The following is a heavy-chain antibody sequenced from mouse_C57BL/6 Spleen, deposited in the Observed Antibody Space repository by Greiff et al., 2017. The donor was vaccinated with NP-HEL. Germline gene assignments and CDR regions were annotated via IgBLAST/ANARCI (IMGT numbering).Heavy chain of an antibody. J-gene: IGHJ4*01. V-gene: IGHV1-53*01. CDR3: ARSDGYPYAMDY. D-gene: IGHD2-3*01. CDR1: GYTFTSYW. Sequence: QVQLQQPGTELVKPGASVKLSCKASGYTFTSYWMHWVKQRPGQGLEWIGNINPSNGGTNYNEKFKSKATLTVDKSSSTAYMQLSSLTSKDSTVYYCARSDGYPYAMDYWGQGTSVTVSS. CDR2: INPSNGGT.